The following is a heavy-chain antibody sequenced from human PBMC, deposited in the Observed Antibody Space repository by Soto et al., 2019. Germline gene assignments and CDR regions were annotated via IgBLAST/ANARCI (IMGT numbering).Heavy chain of an antibody. V-gene: IGHV3-23*01. CDR1: GFTFSRYD. J-gene: IGHJ4*02. D-gene: IGHD6-13*01. CDR3: AKNSGSWSFDY. CDR2: ITNSGAST. Sequence: EVQLWESGGALVQPGESLRLSCAASGFTFSRYDMIWVRQAPGRGLEWVSLITNSGASTFYADSVKGRFTISRDNSKNTLYLQINSLRAEDTAVYYCAKNSGSWSFDYWGQGTLVTVSS.